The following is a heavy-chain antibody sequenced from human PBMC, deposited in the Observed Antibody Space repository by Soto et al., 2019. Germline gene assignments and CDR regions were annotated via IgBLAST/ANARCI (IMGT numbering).Heavy chain of an antibody. CDR1: GFTFSSYA. CDR3: AKGNGVSNLRPTLWFGELKGAFDI. Sequence: EVQLLESGGGLVQPGGSLRLSCAASGFTFSSYAMSWVRQAPGKGLEWVSAISGSGGSTYYADSVKGRFTISRDNSKNTLYLQMNSLRAEDTAVYYCAKGNGVSNLRPTLWFGELKGAFDIWGQGTMVTVSS. D-gene: IGHD3-10*01. V-gene: IGHV3-23*01. CDR2: ISGSGGST. J-gene: IGHJ3*02.